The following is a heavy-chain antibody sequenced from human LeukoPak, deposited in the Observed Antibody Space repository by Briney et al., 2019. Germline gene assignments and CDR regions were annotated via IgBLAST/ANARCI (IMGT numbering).Heavy chain of an antibody. J-gene: IGHJ4*02. Sequence: SETLSLTCTASGDSISNYYWSWIRQPPGKGLEWIGYIYYSGSTNYSPSLRSRVTISLDTSKNQFSLKLASVTAADTAVYYCARGRAYSGSYQHTDYWGQGTLVTVSS. D-gene: IGHD1-26*01. CDR1: GDSISNYY. V-gene: IGHV4-59*01. CDR2: IYYSGST. CDR3: ARGRAYSGSYQHTDY.